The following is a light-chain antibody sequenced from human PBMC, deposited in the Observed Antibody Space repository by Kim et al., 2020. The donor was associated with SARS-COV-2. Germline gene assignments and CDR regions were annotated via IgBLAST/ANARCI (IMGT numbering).Light chain of an antibody. Sequence: DIQMTQSPSSVSASVGDRVTVTCRASQDIGSCLAWYQKKPGNAPKLLIYAASNLQSGVPSRFSGSGSGTDFTLTISSLQPEDFATYYCQQPSSFPITFGGGTKVDIK. CDR1: QDIGSC. J-gene: IGKJ4*01. V-gene: IGKV1-12*01. CDR2: AAS. CDR3: QQPSSFPIT.